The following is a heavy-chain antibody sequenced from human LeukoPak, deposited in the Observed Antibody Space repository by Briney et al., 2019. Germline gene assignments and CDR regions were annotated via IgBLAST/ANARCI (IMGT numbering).Heavy chain of an antibody. D-gene: IGHD1-26*01. CDR1: GFTFSNYW. CDR3: APLRELSFDY. Sequence: GGSLRLSCAASGFTFSNYWMSWVRQAPGKGLEWVANIKEDGSEKYYVDSVKGRFTISRDNAKNSLYLKMNSLRAEDTAVYYCAPLRELSFDYWGQGTLVTVSS. V-gene: IGHV3-7*01. J-gene: IGHJ4*02. CDR2: IKEDGSEK.